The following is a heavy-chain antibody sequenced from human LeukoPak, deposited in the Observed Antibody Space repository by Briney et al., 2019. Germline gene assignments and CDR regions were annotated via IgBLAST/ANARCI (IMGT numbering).Heavy chain of an antibody. V-gene: IGHV4-59*08. CDR2: IYYSGST. Sequence: SETLSLTCTVSGGSISSYYWSWIRQPPGKGLGWIGYIYYSGSTNYNPPLKSRVTISVDTSKNQFSLKLSSVTAADTAVYYCARQNGDYRDFDYWGQGTLVTVSS. CDR3: ARQNGDYRDFDY. D-gene: IGHD4-17*01. CDR1: GGSISSYY. J-gene: IGHJ4*02.